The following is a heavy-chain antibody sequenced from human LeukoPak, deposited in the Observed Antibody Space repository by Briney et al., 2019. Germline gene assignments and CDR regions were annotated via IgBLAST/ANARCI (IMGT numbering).Heavy chain of an antibody. D-gene: IGHD6-19*01. J-gene: IGHJ4*02. V-gene: IGHV1-18*01. CDR3: ANAPLRGGIAVAGNDY. CDR2: FSAYNGYSGEA. CDR1: GYNFISYG. Sequence: ASVKVSCKTSGYNFISYGFSWLRQAPGQGLEWMGWFSAYNGYSGEARYAQKFQGRLTMTRDTSTSTAYMELRSLRSDDTAVYYCANAPLRGGIAVAGNDYWGQGTLVTVSS.